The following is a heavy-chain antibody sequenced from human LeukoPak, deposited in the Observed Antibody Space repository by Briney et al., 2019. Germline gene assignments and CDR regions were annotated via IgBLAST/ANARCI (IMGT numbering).Heavy chain of an antibody. CDR2: INAGNGST. CDR3: ARGYYYDSSGNDY. CDR1: GYTFTSYA. V-gene: IGHV1-3*01. D-gene: IGHD3-22*01. Sequence: GASVKVSCKASGYTFTSYAMHWARQAPGQRLEWMGWINAGNGSTKYSQKFQGRVTITRDTSASTAYMELSSLRSEDTAVYYCARGYYYDSSGNDYWGQGTLVTVSS. J-gene: IGHJ4*02.